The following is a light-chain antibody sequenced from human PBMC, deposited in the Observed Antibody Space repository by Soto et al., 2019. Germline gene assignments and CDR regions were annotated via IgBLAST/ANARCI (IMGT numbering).Light chain of an antibody. CDR2: EVT. V-gene: IGLV2-8*01. CDR3: SSYAGSNNLL. J-gene: IGLJ3*02. CDR1: SGDVGGYNY. Sequence: QSALTQPPSASGSPGQSVTISCTGTSGDVGGYNYVSWYRQHPGKAPKLMIYEVTQRPSGVPDRFSGSKSGNTASLTVSGLQAEDEADYYCSSYAGSNNLLFGGGTKVTVL.